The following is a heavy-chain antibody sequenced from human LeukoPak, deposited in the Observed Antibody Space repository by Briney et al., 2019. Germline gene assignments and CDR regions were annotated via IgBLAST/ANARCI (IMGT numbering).Heavy chain of an antibody. CDR2: INGRGRST. CDR3: ARVPKFPDGGNSYYYMDV. D-gene: IGHD3-16*01. CDR1: GFTFSRYG. V-gene: IGHV3-23*01. J-gene: IGHJ6*03. Sequence: GGSLRLSCAGSGFTFSRYGMNWVRQAPGKGLEWVSAINGRGRSTYYADSVKGRFTISGDNSKNTLYLQMNSLRAEDTAVYYCARVPKFPDGGNSYYYMDVWGKGTTVTVSS.